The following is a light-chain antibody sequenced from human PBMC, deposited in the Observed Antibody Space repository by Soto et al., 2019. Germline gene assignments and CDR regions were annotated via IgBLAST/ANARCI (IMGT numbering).Light chain of an antibody. Sequence: EIVLTQSPGTLSLSPGERGTLSCMASQTVNSNYLAWYQRKPGQAPRLLIYGASNRATDIPHRFSGSGSGTVLTLTITRLEPEDFAVYYCPQYGSSPPTFGQGTKVEIK. CDR2: GAS. V-gene: IGKV3-20*01. CDR3: PQYGSSPPT. CDR1: QTVNSNY. J-gene: IGKJ1*01.